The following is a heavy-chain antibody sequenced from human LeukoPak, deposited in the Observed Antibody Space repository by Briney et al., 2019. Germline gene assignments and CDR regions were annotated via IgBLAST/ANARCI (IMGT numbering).Heavy chain of an antibody. CDR3: ARDRPFKDYYDSSGYQGGSAFDI. J-gene: IGHJ3*02. D-gene: IGHD3-22*01. CDR2: ISHSGGT. V-gene: IGHV4-30-2*01. Sequence: PSQTLSLTCTVSGGSISSADYYWTWIRQPPGKGLEWIGYISHSGGTYYNSSLLSRVTISADRSKNQFFLTLGSVTAADTAVYYCARDRPFKDYYDSSGYQGGSAFDIWGQGTMVTVSS. CDR1: GGSISSADYY.